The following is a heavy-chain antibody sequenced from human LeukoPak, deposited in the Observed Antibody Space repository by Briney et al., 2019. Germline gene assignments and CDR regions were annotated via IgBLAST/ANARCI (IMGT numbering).Heavy chain of an antibody. Sequence: GGSLRLSCAASGFTFSNYGMTWFRQAPGKGLEWVSTLTDSGSNTYYADSVRGRFTISRDNPKSTLYLQMNSLRAEDTAVYYCARVILGYCKDWGQGTLVTVSS. CDR1: GFTFSNYG. D-gene: IGHD2-15*01. CDR2: LTDSGSNT. CDR3: ARVILGYCKD. V-gene: IGHV3-23*01. J-gene: IGHJ4*02.